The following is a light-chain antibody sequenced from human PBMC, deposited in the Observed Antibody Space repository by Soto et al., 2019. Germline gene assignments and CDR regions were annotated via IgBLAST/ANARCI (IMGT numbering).Light chain of an antibody. Sequence: QSVLTQSPSASGPPGQRVPISCSGSTSNIGTYAVNWYQQLPGTAPTLLIFRNHQRPSGVPDRFSGSKSGTSASLAISGPQSADEADYYCAAWDDSLRAVVFGGGTKLTV. CDR1: TSNIGTYA. V-gene: IGLV1-44*01. CDR3: AAWDDSLRAVV. J-gene: IGLJ2*01. CDR2: RNH.